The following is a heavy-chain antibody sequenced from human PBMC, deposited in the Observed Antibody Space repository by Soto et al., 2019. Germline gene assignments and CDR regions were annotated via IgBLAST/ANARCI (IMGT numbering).Heavy chain of an antibody. V-gene: IGHV3-11*06. Sequence: PGGSLRLSCAGSGFTFSNVYMSWIRQAPGEGLEYISYISSSGTSAKYADSVKGRFTISRDNAKDSLYLQMNSLRDEDTAVYYCASSGSYRYDYWGQGTLVTVSS. CDR1: GFTFSNVY. D-gene: IGHD1-26*01. J-gene: IGHJ4*02. CDR2: ISSSGTSA. CDR3: ASSGSYRYDY.